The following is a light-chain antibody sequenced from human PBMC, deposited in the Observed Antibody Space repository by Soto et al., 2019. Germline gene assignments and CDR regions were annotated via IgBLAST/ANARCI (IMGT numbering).Light chain of an antibody. CDR2: GAS. V-gene: IGKV3-15*01. Sequence: EIVMTQSPATLSVSPGERATFSCRATQSIGTNLAWYQHRPGQTPRLLISGASARAADIPDKFGGSGSGTEITLNITSVQSEDSAVYYCQQYCNWPPIITFGPGTKVEIK. CDR1: QSIGTN. CDR3: QQYCNWPPIIT. J-gene: IGKJ3*01.